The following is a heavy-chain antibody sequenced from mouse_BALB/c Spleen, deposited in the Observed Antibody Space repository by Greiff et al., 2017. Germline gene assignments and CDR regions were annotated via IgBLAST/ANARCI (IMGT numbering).Heavy chain of an antibody. CDR3: ARRTTVVEYYFDY. D-gene: IGHD1-1*01. V-gene: IGHV3-8*02. Sequence: EVQLQQSGPSLVKPSQTLSLTCSVTGDSITSGYWNWIRKFPGNKLEYMGYISYSGSTYYNPSLKSRISITRDTSKNQYYLQLNSVTTEDTATYYCARRTTVVEYYFDYWGQGTTLTVSS. CDR1: GDSITSGY. CDR2: ISYSGST. J-gene: IGHJ2*01.